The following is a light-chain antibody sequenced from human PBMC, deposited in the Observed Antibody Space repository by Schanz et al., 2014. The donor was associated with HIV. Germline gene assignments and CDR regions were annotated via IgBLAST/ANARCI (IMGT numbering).Light chain of an antibody. Sequence: EIVLTQSPVILSLSPGERATLSCRASQTVSSNSLGWYQQKRGQVPRLLIYSTSSRATGIPDRFSGSGSGTDFTLTISRLEPEEFAVYFCQYFGNSGGTFGGGTKVEIK. CDR1: QTVSSNS. J-gene: IGKJ4*01. CDR2: STS. V-gene: IGKV3-20*01. CDR3: QYFGNSGGT.